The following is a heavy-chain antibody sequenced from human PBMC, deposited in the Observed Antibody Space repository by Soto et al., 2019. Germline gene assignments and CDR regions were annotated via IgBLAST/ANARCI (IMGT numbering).Heavy chain of an antibody. CDR2: ISYDGNNK. CDR3: ARAPTTVTTSYYFDF. Sequence: QVQLVESGGGVVQPGRSLRLSCAASGFTFSSYAMHWVRQAPGKGLEWVAVISYDGNNKYYADSVKVRFTISRDNSKNTLYLQMYSLTAEDTAVYYFARAPTTVTTSYYFDFWGQGTLVTVSS. J-gene: IGHJ4*02. V-gene: IGHV3-30-3*01. CDR1: GFTFSSYA. D-gene: IGHD4-17*01.